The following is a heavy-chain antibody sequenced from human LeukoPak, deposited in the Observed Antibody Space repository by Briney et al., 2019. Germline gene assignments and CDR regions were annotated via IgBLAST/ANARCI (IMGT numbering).Heavy chain of an antibody. J-gene: IGHJ4*02. CDR1: GFTFSDYY. CDR3: ARDYHPTIFGVAYPDY. Sequence: GGSLRLSCAASGFTFSDYYMSWIRQAPGKGLEWVANIKQDGSEKYYVDSVKGRFTISRDNAKNSLYLQMNSLRAEDTAVYYCARDYHPTIFGVAYPDYWGQGTLVTVSS. V-gene: IGHV3-7*01. D-gene: IGHD3-3*01. CDR2: IKQDGSEK.